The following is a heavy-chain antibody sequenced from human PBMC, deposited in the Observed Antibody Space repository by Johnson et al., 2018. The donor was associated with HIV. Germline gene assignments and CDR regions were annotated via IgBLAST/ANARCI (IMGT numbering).Heavy chain of an antibody. CDR1: GFTFDDHG. V-gene: IGHV3-23*04. Sequence: VQLVESGGGVVRPGGSLRLSCAASGFTFDDHGMNWVRQPPGKGLEWVSAISGSGGGTYYADSVKGRLTISRDNSKNTLYLQMNSLKSEDTAVYYCTKDKVDSGSYYNAFHIWGQGTTVTVSS. D-gene: IGHD1-26*01. CDR3: TKDKVDSGSYYNAFHI. CDR2: ISGSGGGT. J-gene: IGHJ3*02.